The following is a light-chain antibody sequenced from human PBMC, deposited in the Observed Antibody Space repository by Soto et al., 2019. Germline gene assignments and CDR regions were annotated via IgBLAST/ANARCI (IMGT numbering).Light chain of an antibody. CDR2: DAS. Sequence: DIQMTQSPSSLSASVGDRVTITCQASQDISNYLNWYQQKPGKAPQLLIFDASNVETGVPSRFSGSGSGTDFTFTIHSLKPEDAATYYCQQYEDLPLTFGGGTKVGIK. CDR3: QQYEDLPLT. V-gene: IGKV1-33*01. CDR1: QDISNY. J-gene: IGKJ4*01.